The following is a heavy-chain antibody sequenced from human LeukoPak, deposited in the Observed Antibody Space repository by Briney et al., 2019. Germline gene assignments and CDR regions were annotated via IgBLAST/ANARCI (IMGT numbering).Heavy chain of an antibody. CDR3: ARVRRYYGSGTSFDI. CDR2: MKQDGSEK. Sequence: GGSLRLSCAASGFTFSSYWMSWVRQAPGKGLEWVANMKQDGSEKYYVDSVKGRFTISRDNADDSLFLQINSLRAEDTAVYHCARVRRYYGSGTSFDIWGQGTLVTVSS. V-gene: IGHV3-7*01. D-gene: IGHD3-10*01. CDR1: GFTFSSYW. J-gene: IGHJ4*02.